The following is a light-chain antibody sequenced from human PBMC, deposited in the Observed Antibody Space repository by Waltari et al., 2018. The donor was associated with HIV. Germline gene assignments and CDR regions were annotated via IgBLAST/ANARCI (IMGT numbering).Light chain of an antibody. CDR3: QQYNSYWA. CDR1: QSISSW. J-gene: IGKJ3*01. CDR2: KAS. Sequence: DIQMTQSPSTLSASVGDRVTITCRASQSISSWLAWYQQKPGKAPKLLIYKASSLESGVPSRFSGSGSGTAFTLTISSLQPDDCATYYCQQYNSYWAFGPGTKVDIK. V-gene: IGKV1-5*03.